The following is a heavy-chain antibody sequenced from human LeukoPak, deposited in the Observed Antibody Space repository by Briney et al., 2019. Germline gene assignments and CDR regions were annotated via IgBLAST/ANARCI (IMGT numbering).Heavy chain of an antibody. Sequence: ASVKVSCTASGGTFSSYAFSWVRQAPGQGLEWMGGIIPIFGTANYAQKFQGRVTITADESTSTAYMELSSLRSEDTAVYYCARGSNPTGYSSGWYKTRPPEWFDPWGQGTLVTVSS. V-gene: IGHV1-69*01. CDR2: IIPIFGTA. J-gene: IGHJ5*02. D-gene: IGHD6-19*01. CDR1: GGTFSSYA. CDR3: ARGSNPTGYSSGWYKTRPPEWFDP.